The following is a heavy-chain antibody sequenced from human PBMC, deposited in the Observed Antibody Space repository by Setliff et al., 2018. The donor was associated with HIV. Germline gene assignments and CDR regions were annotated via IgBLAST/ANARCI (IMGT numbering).Heavy chain of an antibody. D-gene: IGHD2-21*02. CDR2: IYNSEMI. V-gene: IGHV4-59*01. CDR1: GASISSDT. CDR3: ARDVGLCGVDCWPYFYFDL. Sequence: NPSETLSLTCIVSGASISSDTWSWIRQPPGKGLQWIGFIYNSEMINYNPSLKSRVSMSLDTSKNQFSLKLTSVTAADTAVYYCARDVGLCGVDCWPYFYFDLWGRGNLVTVSS. J-gene: IGHJ2*01.